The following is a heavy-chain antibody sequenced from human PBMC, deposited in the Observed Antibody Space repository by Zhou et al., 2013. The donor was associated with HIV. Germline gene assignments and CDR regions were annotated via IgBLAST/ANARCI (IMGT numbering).Heavy chain of an antibody. J-gene: IGHJ4*02. CDR3: ASIVVVPAATHVGGYFDY. V-gene: IGHV1-69*05. CDR2: IIPIFGTA. Sequence: QVQLVQSGAEVKKPGSSVKVSCKASGGTFSSYAISWVRQAPGQGLEWMGGIIPIFGTANYAQKFQGRVTITTDESTSTAYMELSSLRSEDTAVYYCASIVVVPAATHVGGYFDYWGQGTLVTVSS. CDR1: GGTFSSYA. D-gene: IGHD2-2*01.